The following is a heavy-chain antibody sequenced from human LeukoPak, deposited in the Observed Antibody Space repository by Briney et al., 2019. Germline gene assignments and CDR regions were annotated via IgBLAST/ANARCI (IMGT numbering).Heavy chain of an antibody. D-gene: IGHD6-13*01. V-gene: IGHV1-18*01. Sequence: GASVKVSCKASGYTFTSYGINWVRQAPGQGPEWMGWISAYNGNTKYAQNLQGRVTMTTGTSTSTAYMELRSLRSDDTAVYCCTRDLPYSSSWESIDYWGQGTLVTVSS. CDR1: GYTFTSYG. CDR3: TRDLPYSSSWESIDY. J-gene: IGHJ4*02. CDR2: ISAYNGNT.